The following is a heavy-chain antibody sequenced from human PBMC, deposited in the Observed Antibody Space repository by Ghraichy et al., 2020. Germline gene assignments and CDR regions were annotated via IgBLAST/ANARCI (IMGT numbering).Heavy chain of an antibody. J-gene: IGHJ2*01. CDR2: IYHSGST. V-gene: IGHV4-38-2*01. Sequence: SETLSLTCAVSGYSISSGYYWGWIRQPPGKGLEWIGSIYHSGSTYYNPSLKSRVTISVDTSKNQFSLKLSSVTAADTAVYYCARGELGIVGYFDLWGRGTLVTVSS. CDR1: GYSISSGYY. D-gene: IGHD7-27*01. CDR3: ARGELGIVGYFDL.